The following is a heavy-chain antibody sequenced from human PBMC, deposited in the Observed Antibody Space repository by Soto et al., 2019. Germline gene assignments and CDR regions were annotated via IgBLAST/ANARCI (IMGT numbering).Heavy chain of an antibody. CDR3: AHRPIVGAAI. D-gene: IGHD1-26*01. CDR2: IYHSGST. Sequence: QVQLQESGPGLVKPSGTLSLTCGVFVGSISKSNLWTWVRQPPGKGLEWIGEIYHSGSTNYNSSLMSRVTISLDKVNNQFSLKLTYVTAADTAVYYCAHRPIVGAAIWGQGTLVTVSP. V-gene: IGHV4-4*02. CDR1: VGSISKSNL. J-gene: IGHJ4*02.